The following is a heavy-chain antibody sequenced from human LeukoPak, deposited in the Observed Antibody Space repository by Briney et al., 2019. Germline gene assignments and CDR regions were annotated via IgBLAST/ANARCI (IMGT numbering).Heavy chain of an antibody. Sequence: SETLSLTCTVSGGSISSYYWSWIRQPPGKGLEWIGYIYYSGSTNYNPSLKSRVTISVDTSKNQFSLKLSSVTAADTAVYYCARELYYYDSSGYYLSWFDPWGQGTLVTVSS. CDR1: GGSISSYY. D-gene: IGHD3-22*01. CDR3: ARELYYYDSSGYYLSWFDP. J-gene: IGHJ5*02. CDR2: IYYSGST. V-gene: IGHV4-59*01.